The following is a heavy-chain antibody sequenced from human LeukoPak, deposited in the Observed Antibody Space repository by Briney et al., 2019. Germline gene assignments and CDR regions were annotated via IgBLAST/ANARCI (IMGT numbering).Heavy chain of an antibody. CDR3: ARDSLKRTNPLFDY. J-gene: IGHJ4*02. Sequence: GASVKVSCTASGYTFTRYGISWVRQAPGQGLEWMGGISAYNGNTNYAQKLQGRVTMTTDTSTSTAYMELRSLRSDDTAVYYCARDSLKRTNPLFDYWGQGTLVTVSS. CDR1: GYTFTRYG. D-gene: IGHD1-14*01. V-gene: IGHV1-18*01. CDR2: ISAYNGNT.